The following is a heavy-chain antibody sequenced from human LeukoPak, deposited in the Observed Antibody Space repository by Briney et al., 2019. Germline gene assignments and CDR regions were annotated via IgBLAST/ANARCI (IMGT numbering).Heavy chain of an antibody. Sequence: PGGSLRLSCAASGFTFDDYGMSWVRQAPGKGLEWVSGINWNGGSTGYADSVKGRFTISRDNAKNSLYLQMASLRAEDTALYYCARVIVGATGSNWFDPWGQGTLVTVSS. D-gene: IGHD1-26*01. V-gene: IGHV3-20*04. CDR2: INWNGGST. CDR1: GFTFDDYG. CDR3: ARVIVGATGSNWFDP. J-gene: IGHJ5*02.